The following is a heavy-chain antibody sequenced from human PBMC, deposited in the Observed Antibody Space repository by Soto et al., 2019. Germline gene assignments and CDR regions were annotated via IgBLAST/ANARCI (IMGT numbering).Heavy chain of an antibody. CDR1: GFTFSSYG. CDR2: ISYDGSNK. D-gene: IGHD6-19*01. V-gene: IGHV3-30*18. CDR3: AKGDSSGWLDY. Sequence: LRLSCAASGFTFSSYGMHWVRQAPGKGLEWVAVISYDGSNKYYADSVKGRFTISRDNSKNTLYLQMNSLRAEDTAVYYCAKGDSSGWLDYWGQGTLVTV. J-gene: IGHJ4*02.